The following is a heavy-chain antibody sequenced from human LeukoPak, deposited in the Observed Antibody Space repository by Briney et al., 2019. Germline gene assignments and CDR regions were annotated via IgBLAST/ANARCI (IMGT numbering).Heavy chain of an antibody. Sequence: PGGSLRLSCAPSGFTFSSYAMSWVRQAPGKGLEWVSAISGRTGATYYADSEKGRFTISRDNSKSTLYLQMDSLRAEDTAVYYCAKCGNSGCHLIDYWGQGTLVTVSS. V-gene: IGHV3-23*01. CDR2: ISGRTGAT. CDR1: GFTFSSYA. D-gene: IGHD5-12*01. CDR3: AKCGNSGCHLIDY. J-gene: IGHJ4*02.